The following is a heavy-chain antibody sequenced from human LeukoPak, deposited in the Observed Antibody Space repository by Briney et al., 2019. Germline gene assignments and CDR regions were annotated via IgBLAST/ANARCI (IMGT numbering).Heavy chain of an antibody. V-gene: IGHV1-46*01. J-gene: IGHJ4*02. CDR1: GYTFTSYY. CDR2: INPSGGST. D-gene: IGHD3-10*01. CDR3: ARALPVLLWFGELPYFDY. Sequence: GASVKVSCKASGYTFTSYYVHWVRQAPGQGLEWMGIINPSGGSTSYAQKFQGRVTMTRDTSTSTVYMELSSLRSEDTAVYYCARALPVLLWFGELPYFDYWGQGTLVTVSS.